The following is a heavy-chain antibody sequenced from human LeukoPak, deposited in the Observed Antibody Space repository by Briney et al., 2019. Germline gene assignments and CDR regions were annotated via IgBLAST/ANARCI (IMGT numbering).Heavy chain of an antibody. CDR1: GFTITNYW. D-gene: IGHD5-18*01. J-gene: IGHJ4*02. Sequence: PGGSLRLSCAASGFTITNYWMSWGRQAPGKGPEWVANIKQDGSEEYYADSVKGRFTISRDNGKNSLNLQMNSLRAEDTAVYYCARWAGVTDYWGQGTLVTVSS. CDR3: ARWAGVTDY. CDR2: IKQDGSEE. V-gene: IGHV3-7*01.